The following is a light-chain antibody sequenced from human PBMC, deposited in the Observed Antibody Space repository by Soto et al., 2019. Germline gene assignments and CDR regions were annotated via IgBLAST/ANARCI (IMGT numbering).Light chain of an antibody. CDR3: HQYNTSPYT. J-gene: IGKJ2*01. Sequence: EIVLPQSPGTLSLSPGERATLSCRASQTVSSGYLAWYQQKPGLAPRLLIYGASTRTTGIPERFSGRGSGTDFTLTISRLEPEDFAVYYCHQYNTSPYTFGQGTKVEIK. V-gene: IGKV3-20*01. CDR2: GAS. CDR1: QTVSSGY.